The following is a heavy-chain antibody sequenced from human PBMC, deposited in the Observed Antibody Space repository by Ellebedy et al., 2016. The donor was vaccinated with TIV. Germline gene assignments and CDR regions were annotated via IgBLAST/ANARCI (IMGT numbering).Heavy chain of an antibody. J-gene: IGHJ4*02. CDR1: GCTFSRYA. V-gene: IGHV3-23*01. Sequence: GESLKISCAASGCTFSRYAMSWVRQDPGKRLEWVSAISGSGGSTYYADSVKGRFTISRDNSKNTLYLQMNSLRVEDTAIYYCARGRSGTYIHHAFDYWGQGILVTVSS. CDR3: ARGRSGTYIHHAFDY. CDR2: ISGSGGST. D-gene: IGHD1-14*01.